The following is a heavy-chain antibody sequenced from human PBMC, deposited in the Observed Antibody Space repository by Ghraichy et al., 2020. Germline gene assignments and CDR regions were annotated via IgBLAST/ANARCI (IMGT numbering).Heavy chain of an antibody. V-gene: IGHV4-31*02. CDR1: GGSISSGGYY. CDR2: IYYSGST. J-gene: IGHJ3*02. Sequence: SQTLSLTCTVSGGSISSGGYYWSWIRQHPGKGLEWIGYIYYSGSTYYNPSLKSRVTISVDTSKNQFSLKLSSVTAADTAVYYCARDGPRTVVPHGFDIWGQGTMVTVSS. D-gene: IGHD2-15*01. CDR3: ARDGPRTVVPHGFDI.